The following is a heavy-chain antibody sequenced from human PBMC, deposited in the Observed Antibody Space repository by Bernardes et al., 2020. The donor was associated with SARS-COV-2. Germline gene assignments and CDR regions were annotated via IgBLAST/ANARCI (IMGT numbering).Heavy chain of an antibody. CDR2: ISSSSSYI. CDR1: GFTFSSYS. V-gene: IGHV3-21*01. Sequence: GGSLRLSCAASGFTFSSYSMNWVRQAPGKGLEWVSSISSSSSYIYYADSVKGRFTISRDNAKNSLYLQMNSLRAEDTAVYYCARDITRRSGYSSSWLNYYYGMDVWGQGTTVTVSS. D-gene: IGHD6-6*01. CDR3: ARDITRRSGYSSSWLNYYYGMDV. J-gene: IGHJ6*02.